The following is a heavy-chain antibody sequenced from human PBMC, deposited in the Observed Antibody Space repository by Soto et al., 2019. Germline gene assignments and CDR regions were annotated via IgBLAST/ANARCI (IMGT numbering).Heavy chain of an antibody. Sequence: SETLSLTCAVYGGSFSGYYWSWIRQPPGKGLEWIGEINHSGSTNYNPSLKSRVTISVDTSKNQFSLKLSSVTAADTAVYYCAKVVVVAATRSYYYYMDVWGKGTTVTVSS. CDR1: GGSFSGYY. V-gene: IGHV4-34*01. CDR3: AKVVVVAATRSYYYYMDV. J-gene: IGHJ6*03. CDR2: INHSGST. D-gene: IGHD2-15*01.